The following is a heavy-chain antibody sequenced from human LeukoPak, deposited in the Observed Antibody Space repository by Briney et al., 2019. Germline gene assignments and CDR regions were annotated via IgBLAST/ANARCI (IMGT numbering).Heavy chain of an antibody. CDR1: GFTFSSYA. CDR3: AKRYCSSTSCYWGYYYGMDV. V-gene: IGHV3-23*01. CDR2: ISGSSGST. Sequence: GGSLRLSCAASGFTFSSYAMSWVRQAPGKGLEWVSAISGSSGSTYYADSVKGRFTISRDNSKNTLYLQMNSLRAEDTAVYYCAKRYCSSTSCYWGYYYGMDVWGKGTTVTVSS. D-gene: IGHD2-2*01. J-gene: IGHJ6*04.